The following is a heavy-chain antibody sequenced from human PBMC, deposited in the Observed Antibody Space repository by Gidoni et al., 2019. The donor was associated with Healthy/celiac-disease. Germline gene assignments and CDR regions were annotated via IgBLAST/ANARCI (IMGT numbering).Heavy chain of an antibody. J-gene: IGHJ4*02. CDR1: SFTFSSYA. CDR2: ISGSGGST. CDR3: GGVEFGSG. D-gene: IGHD3-10*01. Sequence: EVQLLESGEGLVQPGGSLRLSWAASSFTFSSYAIGWVRPAPGKGLEWVSAISGSGGSTSYADSVKGRFTISRDNSKNTLYLQMNSLRAEDTAVYYCGGVEFGSGWGQGTLVTVSS. V-gene: IGHV3-23*01.